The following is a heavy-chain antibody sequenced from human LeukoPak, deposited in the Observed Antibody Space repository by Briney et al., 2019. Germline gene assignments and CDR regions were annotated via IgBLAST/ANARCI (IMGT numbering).Heavy chain of an antibody. V-gene: IGHV4-59*01. Sequence: SETLSLTCTVSVGSISSDYWSLVRQPPGEGLEWIGYIYYSGGTNYNPSLKSRVTISVDTSKNQFSLKLSSMPAADTAVYYCARVGEGDYGEYTVWCDYYRMDVWGQGTTVTVCS. J-gene: IGHJ6*02. CDR1: VGSISSDY. D-gene: IGHD4-17*01. CDR2: IYYSGGT. CDR3: ARVGEGDYGEYTVWCDYYRMDV.